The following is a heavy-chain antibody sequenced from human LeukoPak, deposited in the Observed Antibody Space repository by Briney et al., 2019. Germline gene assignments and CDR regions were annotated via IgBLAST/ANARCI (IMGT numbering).Heavy chain of an antibody. CDR1: GYSISSGYY. CDR2: IDHSGST. J-gene: IGHJ4*02. Sequence: NPSETLSLTCTVSGYSISSGYYWGWIRQPPGKGLEWTGSIDHSGSTYYNPSLKSRITISVDTSKNQFSLKLSSVTAADTAVYYCARGGYCGGDCYFYYWGQGTLVTVSS. CDR3: ARGGYCGGDCYFYY. V-gene: IGHV4-38-2*02. D-gene: IGHD2-21*02.